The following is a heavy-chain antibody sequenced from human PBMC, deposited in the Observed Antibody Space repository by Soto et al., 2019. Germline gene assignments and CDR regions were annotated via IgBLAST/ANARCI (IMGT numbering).Heavy chain of an antibody. CDR3: TTDILELQLGFDY. J-gene: IGHJ4*02. CDR1: GFTFSNAW. D-gene: IGHD1-7*01. CDR2: IKSKTDGGTT. Sequence: GGSLRLSCAASGFTFSNAWMSWVRQAPGKGLEWVGRIKSKTDGGTTDYAAPVKGRFTISRDDSKNTLYLQMNSLKTEDTAVYYCTTDILELQLGFDYWGQGTLVTVSS. V-gene: IGHV3-15*01.